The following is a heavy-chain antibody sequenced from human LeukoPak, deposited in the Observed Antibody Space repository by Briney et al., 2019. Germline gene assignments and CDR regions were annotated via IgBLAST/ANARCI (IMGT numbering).Heavy chain of an antibody. Sequence: SETLSLTCTVSGGSISPDFWSWIRQPPGKGLEWIGYISYTGNTNKNPSLKSRVTISVDTSKNQFSLQLTSVTAADTAVYYCARDDYRGVTNFDPWGQGTLVTVSS. J-gene: IGHJ5*02. D-gene: IGHD3-10*01. CDR1: GGSISPDF. CDR2: ISYTGNT. CDR3: ARDDYRGVTNFDP. V-gene: IGHV4-59*01.